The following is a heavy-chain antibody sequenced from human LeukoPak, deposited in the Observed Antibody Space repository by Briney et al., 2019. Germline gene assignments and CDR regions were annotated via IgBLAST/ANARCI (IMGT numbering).Heavy chain of an antibody. CDR2: IYYSGST. J-gene: IGHJ4*02. Sequence: SETLSLTCAVYGGSFGGYYWSWIRQPPGKGLEWIGYIYYSGSTNYNPSLKSRVTISVDTSKNQFSLKLSSVTAADTAVYYCAASPYYYDSSGSERYDYWGQGTLVTVSS. CDR3: AASPYYYDSSGSERYDY. CDR1: GGSFGGYY. V-gene: IGHV4-59*08. D-gene: IGHD3-22*01.